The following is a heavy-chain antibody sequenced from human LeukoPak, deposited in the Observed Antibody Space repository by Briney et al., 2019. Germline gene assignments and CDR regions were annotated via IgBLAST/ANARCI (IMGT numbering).Heavy chain of an antibody. CDR3: ARGGAARLHFQN. Sequence: SETLSLTCAVYGGSFSGYYWSWIRQPPGKGLEWIGYIYHSGSTNYNPSLQSRVTISVDTSKNQFSLNLNSVTAADTAVYYCARGGAARLHFQNWGQGTLVTVSS. CDR2: IYHSGST. D-gene: IGHD6-6*01. CDR1: GGSFSGYY. J-gene: IGHJ1*01. V-gene: IGHV4-59*01.